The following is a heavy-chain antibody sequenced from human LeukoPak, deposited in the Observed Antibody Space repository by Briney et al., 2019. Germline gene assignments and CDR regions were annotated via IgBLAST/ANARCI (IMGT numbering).Heavy chain of an antibody. CDR1: GGSISSYY. D-gene: IGHD6-13*01. CDR3: ARRIAAADAFDI. V-gene: IGHV4-4*07. Sequence: SETLSLTCTVSGGSISSYYWSWIRQPAGKGLEWIGCIYPSGSTNYNPSLKSRVTISVDTSKNQFSMQLSSVTAADTAMYYCARRIAAADAFDIWGLGTMVSVSS. J-gene: IGHJ3*02. CDR2: IYPSGST.